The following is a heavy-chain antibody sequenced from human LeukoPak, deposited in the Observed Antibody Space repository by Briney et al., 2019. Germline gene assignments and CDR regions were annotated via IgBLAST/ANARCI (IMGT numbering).Heavy chain of an antibody. CDR3: AREYIAAARTTGFAP. Sequence: WGTLSLTCTVSGGTISSYDWSWIRQPPGKGLEWIGYIYYSGSTNYNPSLKSRGTISVDTSTTQPSLKLSSATAADTAVYYCAREYIAAARTTGFAPWGQGTLVTASS. CDR2: IYYSGST. V-gene: IGHV4-59*01. D-gene: IGHD6-13*01. J-gene: IGHJ5*02. CDR1: GGTISSYD.